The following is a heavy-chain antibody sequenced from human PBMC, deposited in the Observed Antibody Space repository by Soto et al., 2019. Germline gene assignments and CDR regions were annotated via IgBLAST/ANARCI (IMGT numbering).Heavy chain of an antibody. D-gene: IGHD3-3*01. J-gene: IGHJ4*02. CDR2: IPYDGSNK. Sequence: PGGSLRLSCAASGFTFSSYGMHWVRQAPGKGLEWVAVIPYDGSNKYYADSVKGRFTISRDNSKNTLYLQMNNLRAEDTAVYYCAKRYYDFWSGYYPMDYWGQGTLVTVSS. CDR1: GFTFSSYG. V-gene: IGHV3-30*18. CDR3: AKRYYDFWSGYYPMDY.